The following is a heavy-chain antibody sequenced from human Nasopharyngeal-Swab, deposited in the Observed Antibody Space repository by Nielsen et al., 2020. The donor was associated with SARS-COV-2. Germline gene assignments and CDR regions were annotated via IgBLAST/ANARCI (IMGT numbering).Heavy chain of an antibody. CDR3: AKGYFLDY. D-gene: IGHD2/OR15-2a*01. V-gene: IGHV3-30*18. CDR2: ISYDGSNK. Sequence: GGSLRLSCAASGFTFGSYGMHWVRQAPGKGLERVAVISYDGSNKYYADSVKSRFTISRDNSKNTLYLQMNSLRAEDTAVYYCAKGYFLDYWGQGTLVTVSS. J-gene: IGHJ4*02. CDR1: GFTFGSYG.